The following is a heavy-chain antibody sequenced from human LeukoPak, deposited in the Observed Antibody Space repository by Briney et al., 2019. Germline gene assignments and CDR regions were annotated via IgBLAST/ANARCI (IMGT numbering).Heavy chain of an antibody. Sequence: GSLRLSCAASGFTFSNYGLHWVRQAPGKGLEWLAVISYDGSNKYYADSVKGRFTISRDNAKNSLYLQMNSLRAEDTAVYYCARSGSYSYFDYWGQGTLVTVSS. V-gene: IGHV3-30*03. CDR3: ARSGSYSYFDY. J-gene: IGHJ4*02. CDR1: GFTFSNYG. D-gene: IGHD1-26*01. CDR2: ISYDGSNK.